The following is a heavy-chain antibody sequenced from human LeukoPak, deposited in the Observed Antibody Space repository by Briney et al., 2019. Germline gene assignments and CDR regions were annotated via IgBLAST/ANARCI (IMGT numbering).Heavy chain of an antibody. J-gene: IGHJ4*02. D-gene: IGHD5-18*01. CDR2: FDPEDGET. Sequence: ASVKVSCKASGYTFTSYGISWVRQAPGQGLEWMGGFDPEDGETIYAQKFQGRVTMTEDTSTDTAYMELSSLRSEDTAVYYCATREDTAITYWGQGTLVTVSS. CDR3: ATREDTAITY. V-gene: IGHV1-24*01. CDR1: GYTFTSYG.